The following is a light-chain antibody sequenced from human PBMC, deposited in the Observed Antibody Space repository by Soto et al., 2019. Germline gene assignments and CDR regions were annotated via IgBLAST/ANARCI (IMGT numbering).Light chain of an antibody. CDR3: QQYSSFPRT. CDR1: QSVSRSL. J-gene: IGKJ1*01. CDR2: GAS. Sequence: EIVLTQSPGTLSLSPGERATLSCRASQSVSRSLLAWYQQKPGLAPRLLIYGASSRATGIPARFGGSGSGTDFTLTISRLEPDDFAVYYCQQYSSFPRTFGQGTKVEIK. V-gene: IGKV3-20*01.